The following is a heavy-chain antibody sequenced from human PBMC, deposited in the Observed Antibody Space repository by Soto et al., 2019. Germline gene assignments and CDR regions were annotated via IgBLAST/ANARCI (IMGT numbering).Heavy chain of an antibody. J-gene: IGHJ4*02. V-gene: IGHV3-30-3*01. CDR2: ISYDGSNK. Sequence: QVQLVESGGGVVQPGRSLRLSCAASGFTFSSYAMHWVRQAPGKGLERVAVISYDGSNKYYADSVKGRFTISRDNSKNTLSLQMNSLRGEDTAVYYCAREVEALDSWGQGTLVTVSS. CDR3: AREVEALDS. D-gene: IGHD2-15*01. CDR1: GFTFSSYA.